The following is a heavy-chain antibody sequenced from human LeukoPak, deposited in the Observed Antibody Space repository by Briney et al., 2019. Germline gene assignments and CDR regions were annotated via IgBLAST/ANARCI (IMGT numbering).Heavy chain of an antibody. CDR2: IYYSGST. Sequence: SETLSLTCTVSGGSISSYYWSWIRQPPGKGLEWIGYIYYSGSTNYNPSLKSRVTISVDTSKNQFSLKLSSVTAADTAVYYCARGLPYYYGSGRLNCSWFDPWGQGTLVTVSS. D-gene: IGHD3-10*01. CDR3: ARGLPYYYGSGRLNCSWFDP. V-gene: IGHV4-59*01. CDR1: GGSISSYY. J-gene: IGHJ5*02.